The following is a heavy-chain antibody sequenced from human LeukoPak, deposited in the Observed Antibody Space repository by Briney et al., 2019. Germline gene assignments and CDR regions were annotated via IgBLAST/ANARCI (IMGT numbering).Heavy chain of an antibody. V-gene: IGHV4-59*01. CDR3: ARERNYDFWSGYYTGAFDI. CDR2: IYYSGST. CDR1: GGSISSYY. D-gene: IGHD3-3*01. Sequence: PSETLSLTRTASGGSISSYYWSWIRQPPGKGLEWIGYIYYSGSTNYNPSLKSRVTISVDTSKNQFSLKLSSVTAADTAVYYCARERNYDFWSGYYTGAFDIWGQGTMVTVSS. J-gene: IGHJ3*02.